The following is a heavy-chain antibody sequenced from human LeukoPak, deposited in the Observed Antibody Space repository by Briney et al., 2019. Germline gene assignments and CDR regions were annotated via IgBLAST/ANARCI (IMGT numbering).Heavy chain of an antibody. CDR1: GYTFTGYY. V-gene: IGHV1-2*02. J-gene: IGHJ4*02. CDR3: ARDLRGYCSSTSCYPEGY. D-gene: IGHD2-2*01. CDR2: INPNSGGT. Sequence: GASVKVSCKASGYTFTGYYMHWVRQAPGQGLEWMGWINPNSGGTNYAQKFQGRVTMTRDTSISPAYMELSRLRSDDTAVYYCARDLRGYCSSTSCYPEGYWGQGTLVTVSS.